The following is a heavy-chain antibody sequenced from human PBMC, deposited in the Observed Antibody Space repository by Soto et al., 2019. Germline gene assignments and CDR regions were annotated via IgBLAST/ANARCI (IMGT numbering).Heavy chain of an antibody. CDR1: GFTFSNYS. D-gene: IGHD3-10*01. CDR2: ITGSGSHA. J-gene: IGHJ6*02. CDR3: AKDGSGRWAMDA. Sequence: EVQLLESGGGLVQPGGSLRLSCAASGFTFSNYSMRWVRQAPGKGMEWVSTITGSGSHAYYADSVNCRFTISNDISKSTLFLHMNSLSAEDAAVYYCAKDGSGRWAMDAWGQGTTVTVSS. V-gene: IGHV3-23*01.